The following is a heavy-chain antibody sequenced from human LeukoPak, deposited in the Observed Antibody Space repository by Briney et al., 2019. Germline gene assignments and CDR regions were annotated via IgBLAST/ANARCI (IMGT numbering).Heavy chain of an antibody. CDR1: GASISGFY. CDR2: LYSDGTT. Sequence: PSETLSLTCTVSGASISGFYWTWVRQPADKGLEWIGRLYSDGTTYYNPSLKSRVTMSVDTSKNQFSLKLRSVTAADTAVYYCARGSSGTTKRYYFDNWGQGALVTVSS. CDR3: ARGSSGTTKRYYFDN. V-gene: IGHV4-4*07. D-gene: IGHD3-22*01. J-gene: IGHJ4*02.